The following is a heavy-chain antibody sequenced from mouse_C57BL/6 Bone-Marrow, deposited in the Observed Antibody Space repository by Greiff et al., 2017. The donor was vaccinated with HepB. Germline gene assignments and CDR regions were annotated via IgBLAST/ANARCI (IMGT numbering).Heavy chain of an antibody. CDR1: GYTFTSYW. J-gene: IGHJ4*01. CDR3: SLYYGSSSAMGY. V-gene: IGHV1-55*01. Sequence: VQLQQPGAELVKPGASVKMSCKASGYTFTSYWITWVKQRPGQGLEWIGDIYPGSGSTNYNEKFKSKATLTVDTSSRAAYMQLSSLTSEDSAVYYCSLYYGSSSAMGYWGQGTSVTVSS. D-gene: IGHD1-1*01. CDR2: IYPGSGST.